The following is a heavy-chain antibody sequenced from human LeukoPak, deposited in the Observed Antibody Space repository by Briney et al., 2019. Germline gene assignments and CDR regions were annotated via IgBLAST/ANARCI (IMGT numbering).Heavy chain of an antibody. V-gene: IGHV3-48*03. D-gene: IGHD5-18*01. CDR1: GFTFSSYE. CDR2: ITSSGSTI. Sequence: GGSLRLSCAASGFTFSSYEMNWVRQAPGKGLEWVSCITSSGSTIYYADSVKGRFTISRDNAKNSLYLQMNSLRAEDTAVYYCARDASGYSYGLDAFDIWGQGTIVTVSS. CDR3: ARDASGYSYGLDAFDI. J-gene: IGHJ3*02.